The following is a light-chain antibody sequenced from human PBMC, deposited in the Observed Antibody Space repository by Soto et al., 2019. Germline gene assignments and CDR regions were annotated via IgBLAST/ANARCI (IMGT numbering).Light chain of an antibody. J-gene: IGLJ3*02. CDR1: SSDVGGYNY. CDR3: SSYTNRNTVV. CDR2: DVT. Sequence: QSVLTQHASVSGSPGQSITIFCTGTSSDVGGYNYVSWYQQRPGKPPKLMIYDVTNRPSGVSNRFSGSKSGSTASLTISGLQAEDEGDYYCSSYTNRNTVVFGGGTKLTVL. V-gene: IGLV2-14*03.